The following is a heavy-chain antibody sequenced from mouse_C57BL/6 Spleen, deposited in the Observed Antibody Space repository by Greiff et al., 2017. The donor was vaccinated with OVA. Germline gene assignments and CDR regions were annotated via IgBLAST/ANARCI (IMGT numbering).Heavy chain of an antibody. V-gene: IGHV1-42*01. CDR2: INPSTGGT. CDR1: GYSFTGYY. J-gene: IGHJ3*01. D-gene: IGHD1-3*01. Sequence: EVKLMESGPELVKPGASVKISCKASGYSFTGYYMNWVKQSPKKSLEWIGEINPSTGGTTYNQKFKAKATLTVDKSSSTAYMQLKGLTSEDSAVYYCARQAPGGFAYWGQGNLVTVSA. CDR3: ARQAPGGFAY.